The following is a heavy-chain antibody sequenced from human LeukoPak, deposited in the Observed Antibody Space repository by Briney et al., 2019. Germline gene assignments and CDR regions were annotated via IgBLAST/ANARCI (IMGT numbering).Heavy chain of an antibody. V-gene: IGHV3-21*01. CDR2: ISSSSSYI. J-gene: IGHJ3*02. Sequence: PGGSLRLSCAASGFTFSSYSMNWVRQAPGKGLEWVSSISSSSSYIYYADSVKGRFTISRDNAKNSLYLQMNSLRAEDTAVYYCARPPSRWLADAFDIGGEGTMSPSLQ. D-gene: IGHD4-17*01. CDR3: ARPPSRWLADAFDI. CDR1: GFTFSSYS.